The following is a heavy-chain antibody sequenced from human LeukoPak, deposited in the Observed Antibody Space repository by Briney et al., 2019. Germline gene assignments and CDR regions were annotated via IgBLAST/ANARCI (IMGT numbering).Heavy chain of an antibody. CDR2: IYYGGTT. D-gene: IGHD2-21*02. J-gene: IGHJ4*02. CDR3: ARGRDHAPSRFDF. Sequence: WIRQPPGKGLEWIGSIYYGGTTFYNPSLKSRVTLFVDTSKGQWTLKLSSVTAADTAVYYFARGRDHAPSRFDFWGQGTLVTVSS. V-gene: IGHV4-39*01.